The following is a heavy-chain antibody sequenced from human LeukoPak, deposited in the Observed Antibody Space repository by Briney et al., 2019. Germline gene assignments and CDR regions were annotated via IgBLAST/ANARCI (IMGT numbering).Heavy chain of an antibody. J-gene: IGHJ4*02. D-gene: IGHD2-15*01. CDR2: IYTSGTT. CDR1: GASFTSYY. V-gene: IGHV4-4*09. CDR3: ARRRSGGRDFDY. Sequence: PSETLSLTCTVSGASFTSYYWDWIRQPPGRGLEWIGYIYTSGTTNYNPSLTSRVTISVDTSKRQFSLRLTSVTAADAAVYYCARRRSGGRDFDYWGQGTLVTVSS.